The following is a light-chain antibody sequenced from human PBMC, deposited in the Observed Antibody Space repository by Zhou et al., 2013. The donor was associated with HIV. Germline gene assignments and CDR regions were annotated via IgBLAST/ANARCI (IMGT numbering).Light chain of an antibody. Sequence: DIQMTQSPSTLSASVGDRVTITCRASQGISNFLAWFQQKPGKVPKLLIYAASTLQSGVPSRFSGSGSGTDFTLTITNLQPEDAASYYCQKXNRAPXAFGQGTKVEIK. V-gene: IGKV1-27*01. CDR1: QGISNF. CDR3: QKXNRAPXA. J-gene: IGKJ1*01. CDR2: AAS.